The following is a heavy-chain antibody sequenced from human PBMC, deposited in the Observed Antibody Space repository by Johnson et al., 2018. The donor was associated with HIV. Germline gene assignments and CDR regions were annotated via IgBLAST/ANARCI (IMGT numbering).Heavy chain of an antibody. D-gene: IGHD4-23*01. V-gene: IGHV3-30*04. CDR3: ARDFPYGGNPGSAETLAGSVPAFDI. CDR1: GFTFSSYA. J-gene: IGHJ3*02. Sequence: QVQLVESGGGVVQPGRSLRLSCAPSGFTFSSYAMHWVRQAPGKGLEWVAVISYDGSNKYYADSVRGRFTISRDNSKNTLYLQMNSLRAEDTAVYYCARDFPYGGNPGSAETLAGSVPAFDIWGQGTMVTVSS. CDR2: ISYDGSNK.